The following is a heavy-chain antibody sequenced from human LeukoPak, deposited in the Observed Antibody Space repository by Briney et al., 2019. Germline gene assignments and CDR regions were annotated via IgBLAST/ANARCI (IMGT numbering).Heavy chain of an antibody. V-gene: IGHV3-21*01. Sequence: PGGCLRLSCAASGFTFSSYSMTWVRQAPGKGLEWVSSISSSSSYIYYADSVKGRFTISRDNAKNSLYLQMNSLRAEDTAVYYCASPYCSGGSCYSGTNWFDPWGQGTLVTVSS. CDR2: ISSSSSYI. J-gene: IGHJ5*02. D-gene: IGHD2-15*01. CDR1: GFTFSSYS. CDR3: ASPYCSGGSCYSGTNWFDP.